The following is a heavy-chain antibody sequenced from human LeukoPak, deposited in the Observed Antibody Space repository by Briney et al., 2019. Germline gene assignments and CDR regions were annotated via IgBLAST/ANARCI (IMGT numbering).Heavy chain of an antibody. CDR1: GGSFSGYY. CDR2: INQSAST. V-gene: IGHV4-34*01. D-gene: IGHD6-19*01. J-gene: IGHJ5*02. CDR3: ARSIAVAGPVNWFDP. Sequence: PSEPLSLTCAVHGGSFSGYYWTWIRKPPGKGLDWIGQINQSASTNYNPSLRTRVNITVDTSKHQFSLKLSSVTAADTAVYYCARSIAVAGPVNWFDPWGQGTLVTVSS.